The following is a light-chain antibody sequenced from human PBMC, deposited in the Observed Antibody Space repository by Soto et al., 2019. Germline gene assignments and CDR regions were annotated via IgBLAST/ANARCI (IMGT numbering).Light chain of an antibody. J-gene: IGKJ1*01. CDR2: MAS. Sequence: DIQMTQSPSTLSASVGDRVTITCRASQSISLWLAWYQQKPGKAPKLLIYMASRLESGDPSRFSGSGSGTEYTPTISRLQPDDFATYSCQQYKIYPWTFGQGTKVEIK. CDR3: QQYKIYPWT. CDR1: QSISLW. V-gene: IGKV1-5*03.